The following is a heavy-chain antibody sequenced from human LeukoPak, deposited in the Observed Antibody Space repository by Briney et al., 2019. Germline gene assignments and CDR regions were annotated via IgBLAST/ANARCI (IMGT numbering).Heavy chain of an antibody. D-gene: IGHD2-2*01. CDR1: GGSISSGDYY. Sequence: SQTLSLTCTVSGGSISSGDYYWRWIRQPPGKGLEWIGYIYYSGNTFHYNPSLKSRVNISVDTSKNQFSLRLSSVTAVDTAVYCCASTNCSSAGCYGANWFDPWGQGTLVTVSS. CDR2: IYYSGNT. CDR3: ASTNCSSAGCYGANWFDP. V-gene: IGHV4-30-4*08. J-gene: IGHJ5*02.